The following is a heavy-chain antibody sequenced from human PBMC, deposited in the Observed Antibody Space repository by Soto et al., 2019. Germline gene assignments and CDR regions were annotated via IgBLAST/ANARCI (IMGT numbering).Heavy chain of an antibody. D-gene: IGHD2-8*02. V-gene: IGHV4-38-2*01. J-gene: IGHJ4*02. Sequence: SETLSLTCDVSGYAISSGFYWAWIRQPPGKRLEWIGNIYFTGTTSYNPSLKTRVTMSVDTSKNQFSLRLSSVTAADTAVFYCASVSRIGLPGAPGENWGQGTQVNVSS. CDR3: ASVSRIGLPGAPGEN. CDR2: IYFTGTT. CDR1: GYAISSGFY.